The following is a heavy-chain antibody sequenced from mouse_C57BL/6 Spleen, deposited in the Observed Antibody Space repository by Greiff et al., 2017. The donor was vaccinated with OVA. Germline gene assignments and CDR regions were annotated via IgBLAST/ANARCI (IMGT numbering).Heavy chain of an antibody. D-gene: IGHD2-3*01. J-gene: IGHJ2*01. CDR3: ARMPIYDGYFYYFDY. CDR2: IYPGDGDT. V-gene: IGHV1-80*01. CDR1: GYAFRSYW. Sequence: QVQLQQSGAELVKPGASVKISCKASGYAFRSYWMNWVKQRPGKGLEWIGQIYPGDGDTNYNGKFKGKATLTADKSSSTAYMQLSSLTSEDSAVYFCARMPIYDGYFYYFDYWGQGTTLTVSS.